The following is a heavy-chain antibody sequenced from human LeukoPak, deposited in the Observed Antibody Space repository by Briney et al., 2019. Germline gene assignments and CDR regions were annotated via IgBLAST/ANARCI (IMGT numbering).Heavy chain of an antibody. J-gene: IGHJ3*02. CDR1: GGSISSYY. Sequence: PSETLSLTCTVSGGSISSYYWNWIRQPAGKGLEWIGRIYSSGSTNYNPSLKSRVTMSVDTSKNQFSLKLSSVTAADTAVYYCASTSGSRLFLDIWGQGTMVTVSS. CDR3: ASTSGSRLFLDI. D-gene: IGHD3-22*01. CDR2: IYSSGST. V-gene: IGHV4-4*07.